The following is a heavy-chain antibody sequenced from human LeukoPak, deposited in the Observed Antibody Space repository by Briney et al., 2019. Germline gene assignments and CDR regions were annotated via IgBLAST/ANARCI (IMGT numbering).Heavy chain of an antibody. J-gene: IGHJ4*02. Sequence: GASVKVSCKTSGGTFSSYAISWVRQAPGQGLEWMGGFDPEDGETIYAQKFQGRVTMTEDTSTDTAYMELSSLRSEDTAVYYCARPRSRDGYNLDYFDYWGQGTLVTVSS. CDR2: FDPEDGET. CDR3: ARPRSRDGYNLDYFDY. CDR1: GGTFSSYA. V-gene: IGHV1-24*01. D-gene: IGHD5-24*01.